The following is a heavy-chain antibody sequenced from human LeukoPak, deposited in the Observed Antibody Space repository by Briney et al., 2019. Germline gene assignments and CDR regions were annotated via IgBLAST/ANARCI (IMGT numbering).Heavy chain of an antibody. CDR3: ARPLRRDGYNLPDAFDI. J-gene: IGHJ3*02. CDR2: ISSSSSYI. D-gene: IGHD5-24*01. Sequence: GGSLRLSCAASGFTFSSYSMNWVRQAPGKGLEWVSSISSSSSYIYYADSVKGRFTISRDNAKNSLYLQMNSLRAEDTAVYYCARPLRRDGYNLPDAFDIWGQGTMVTVSS. CDR1: GFTFSSYS. V-gene: IGHV3-21*01.